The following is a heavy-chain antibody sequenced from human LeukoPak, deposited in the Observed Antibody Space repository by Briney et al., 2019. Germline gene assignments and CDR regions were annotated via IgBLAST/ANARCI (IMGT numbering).Heavy chain of an antibody. CDR1: GFTFSNYW. J-gene: IGHJ4*02. CDR2: INQDATKE. CDR3: VRDGGVSGYDLLDY. V-gene: IGHV3-7*01. Sequence: GGSLRLSCAASGFTFSNYWMTWVRQAPGKGLEWVAVINQDATKEYYMDSVKARFTISRDNAKNSVSLQMNSLRAEDTAVYYCVRDGGVSGYDLLDYWGQGTLVTVPS. D-gene: IGHD5-12*01.